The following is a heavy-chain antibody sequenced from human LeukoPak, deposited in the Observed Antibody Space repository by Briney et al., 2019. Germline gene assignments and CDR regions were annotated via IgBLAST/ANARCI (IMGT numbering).Heavy chain of an antibody. J-gene: IGHJ6*02. CDR1: GFTFSSYG. V-gene: IGHV3-23*01. D-gene: IGHD2-2*01. CDR3: VKDRPCDTCMPMDA. CDR2: LGRSSKT. Sequence: GGSLRLSCAASGFTFSSYGMSWVRQAPGKGLEWVAGLGRSSKTYYADSVKGRFSISRDNSKDTVYLQMNSLRDEDTAIYYCVKDRPCDTCMPMDAWGQGTTVTVSS.